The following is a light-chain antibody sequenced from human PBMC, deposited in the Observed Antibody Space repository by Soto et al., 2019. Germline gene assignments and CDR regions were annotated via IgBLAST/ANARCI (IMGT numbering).Light chain of an antibody. J-gene: IGKJ1*01. CDR3: QQYNTYPWT. CDR2: KTS. Sequence: DIQMTQSPSTLSASVGDRVTITSRASQSIRSWLAWYQQKPGKARNLLTYKTSILQTGVPSRVSGSESETEFTLTIGSLQPDDFATYFCQQYNTYPWTFGQGTKVEIK. CDR1: QSIRSW. V-gene: IGKV1-5*03.